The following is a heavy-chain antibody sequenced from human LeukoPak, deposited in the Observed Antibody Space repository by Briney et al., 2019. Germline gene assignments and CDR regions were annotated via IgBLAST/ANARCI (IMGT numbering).Heavy chain of an antibody. CDR1: GFTFSNAW. D-gene: IGHD5-12*01. J-gene: IGHJ4*02. Sequence: QGGSLRLSCAASGFTFSNAWMSWVRQAPGKGLEWVGRIKRKTDGGTTDYAAPVKGRFTISRDDSKNTLYLQMNSLNIEDTAVYYCTITVATSIDYWGQGTLVTVSS. CDR3: TITVATSIDY. V-gene: IGHV3-15*01. CDR2: IKRKTDGGTT.